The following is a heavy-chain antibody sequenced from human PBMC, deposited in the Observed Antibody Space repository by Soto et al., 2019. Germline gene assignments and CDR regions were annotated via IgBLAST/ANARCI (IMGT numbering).Heavy chain of an antibody. CDR2: TYYSGRT. Sequence: KPSETLSLTCIVSGESISSSSYYWGWIRQPPGKGLEWIGSTYYSGRTYYNPSFKSRVTISIDTSKNQFSLKLSSVTATDTAVYYCARQRTTVVTQAYFDHWGQGALVTVSS. J-gene: IGHJ4*02. CDR1: GESISSSSYY. D-gene: IGHD2-21*02. V-gene: IGHV4-39*01. CDR3: ARQRTTVVTQAYFDH.